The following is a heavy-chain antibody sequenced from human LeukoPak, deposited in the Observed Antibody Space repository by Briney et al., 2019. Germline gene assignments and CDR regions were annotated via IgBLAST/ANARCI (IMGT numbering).Heavy chain of an antibody. J-gene: IGHJ4*02. V-gene: IGHV3-74*01. CDR3: AELTSMVEQY. CDR1: GLTLSNYW. D-gene: IGHD3-10*01. CDR2: INSDGSST. Sequence: PGGSLRLSCAASGLTLSNYWMHWVRQAPGKGLVWVSRINSDGSSTRYADSVKGRFTISRDNAKNTLYLQMNSLRAEDTAVYYFAELTSMVEQYWGQGTLVTVSS.